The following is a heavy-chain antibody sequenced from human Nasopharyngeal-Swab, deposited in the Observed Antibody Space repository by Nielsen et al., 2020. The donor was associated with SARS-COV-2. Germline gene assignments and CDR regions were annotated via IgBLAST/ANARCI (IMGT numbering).Heavy chain of an antibody. V-gene: IGHV3-74*01. Sequence: GESLKISCAASGFTFSTYWMHWVRQPPGKGLLWVSRIDTDGTITDYADSVKGRFTISRDNSENTLYLQMNSLRAEDTALYHCARPLSRDSTWTTEANCFDPWGQGTLVTVSS. D-gene: IGHD6-13*01. CDR1: GFTFSTYW. CDR2: IDTDGTIT. CDR3: ARPLSRDSTWTTEANCFDP. J-gene: IGHJ5*02.